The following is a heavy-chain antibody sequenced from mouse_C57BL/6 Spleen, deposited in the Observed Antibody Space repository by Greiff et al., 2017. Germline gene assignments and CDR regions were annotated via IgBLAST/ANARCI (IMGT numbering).Heavy chain of an antibody. J-gene: IGHJ3*01. D-gene: IGHD2-3*01. CDR3: ARDFDGPWFAY. Sequence: LVESGPELVKPGASVKISCKASGYSFTSYYIHWVKQRPGQGLEWIGWIYPGSGNTKYNEKFKGKATLTADTSSSTAYMQLSSLTSEDSAVYYCARDFDGPWFAYWGQGTLVTVSA. CDR2: IYPGSGNT. V-gene: IGHV1-66*01. CDR1: GYSFTSYY.